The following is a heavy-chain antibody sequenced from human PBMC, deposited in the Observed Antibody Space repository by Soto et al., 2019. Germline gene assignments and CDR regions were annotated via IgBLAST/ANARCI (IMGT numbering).Heavy chain of an antibody. CDR3: ARLRPLYSYGPQGYYFDY. J-gene: IGHJ4*02. Sequence: QLQLQESGPGLVKPSETLSLTCTVSGGSISSSSYYWGWIRQPPGKGLEWIGSIYYCGSTYYNPSLKSRVTISVDTSKNQFSLKLSSVTAADTAVYYCARLRPLYSYGPQGYYFDYWGQGTLVTVSS. V-gene: IGHV4-39*01. CDR1: GGSISSSSYY. CDR2: IYYCGST. D-gene: IGHD5-18*01.